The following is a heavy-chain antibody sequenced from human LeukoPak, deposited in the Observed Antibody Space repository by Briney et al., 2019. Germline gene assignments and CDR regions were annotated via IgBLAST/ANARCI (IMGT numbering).Heavy chain of an antibody. CDR1: GGSISSYY. CDR3: ARDRRLGY. CDR2: IYYSGST. Sequence: KPSETLSLTCTVSGGSISSYYWSWIRQPPGKGPEWIGYIYYSGSTNCNPSLKSRVTISVDTSKNQFSLKLSSVTAADTAVYYCARDRRLGYWGQGTLVTVSS. J-gene: IGHJ4*02. V-gene: IGHV4-59*01.